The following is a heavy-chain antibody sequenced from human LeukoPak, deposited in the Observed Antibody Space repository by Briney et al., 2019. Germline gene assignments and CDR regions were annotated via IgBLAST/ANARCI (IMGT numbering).Heavy chain of an antibody. D-gene: IGHD2-21*02. CDR2: IFPADSDT. CDR1: GYSFTSYW. Sequence: LGESLKISCKGSGYSFTSYWISWVPQMPGKGLEWMGIIFPADSDTRYSPSFQGQVSVSADKSMTTAYLQWSSLKASDTAMYFCARWVTADRGKKDAFDIWGQGTMVTVSS. CDR3: ARWVTADRGKKDAFDI. V-gene: IGHV5-51*01. J-gene: IGHJ3*02.